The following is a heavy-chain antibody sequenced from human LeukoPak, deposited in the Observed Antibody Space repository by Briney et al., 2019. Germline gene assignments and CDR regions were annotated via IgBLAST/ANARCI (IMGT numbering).Heavy chain of an antibody. CDR3: ARDSAVADAFDY. CDR2: ISYDGSNK. D-gene: IGHD6-19*01. V-gene: IGHV3-30*01. J-gene: IGHJ4*02. Sequence: PGRSLRLSCAASGFTFSSYAMHWVRQAPGKGLEWVAVISYDGSNKYYADSVKGRFTISRDNSKNTLYLQMNSLRAEDTTVYYCARDSAVADAFDYWGQGTLVTVSS. CDR1: GFTFSSYA.